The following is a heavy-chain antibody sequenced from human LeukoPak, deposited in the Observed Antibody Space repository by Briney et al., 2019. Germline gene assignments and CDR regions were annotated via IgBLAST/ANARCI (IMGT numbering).Heavy chain of an antibody. CDR1: GGSISSYY. J-gene: IGHJ6*03. V-gene: IGHV4-4*07. CDR2: IYTSGST. CDR3: ARLDYFDFYYLDV. Sequence: SETLSLTCTVSGGSISSYYWSWIRQPAGKGLEWIGRIYTSGSTNYNPSLKSRLTLSVDTSKDQFSLKLSSVTAADTAVYYCARLDYFDFYYLDVWGAGTTVTVSS.